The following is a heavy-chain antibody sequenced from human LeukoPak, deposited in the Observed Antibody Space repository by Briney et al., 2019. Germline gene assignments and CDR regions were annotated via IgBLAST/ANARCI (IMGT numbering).Heavy chain of an antibody. CDR2: IYSGGST. Sequence: GGSLRLSCAASGFTVSSNYMSWVRQAPGKGLEWVSVIYSGGSTYYADSVKGRFTISRDNSKNTLYLQMNSLRAEDTAVYYCAKDEDYYDSSGYLYWGQGTLVTVSS. V-gene: IGHV3-53*01. CDR3: AKDEDYYDSSGYLY. CDR1: GFTVSSNY. D-gene: IGHD3-22*01. J-gene: IGHJ4*02.